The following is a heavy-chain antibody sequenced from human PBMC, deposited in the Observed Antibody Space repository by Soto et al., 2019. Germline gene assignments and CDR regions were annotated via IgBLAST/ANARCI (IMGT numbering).Heavy chain of an antibody. CDR3: ARAGRDGYNWDAFDI. J-gene: IGHJ3*02. Sequence: GASVKVSCKASGYTFTSYYMHWVRQAPGQGLEWMGIINPSGGSTSYAQKFQGRVTMTRDTSTSTVYMELSSLRSEDTAVYYCARAGRDGYNWDAFDIWGQGTMVTVSS. CDR2: INPSGGST. CDR1: GYTFTSYY. D-gene: IGHD5-12*01. V-gene: IGHV1-46*01.